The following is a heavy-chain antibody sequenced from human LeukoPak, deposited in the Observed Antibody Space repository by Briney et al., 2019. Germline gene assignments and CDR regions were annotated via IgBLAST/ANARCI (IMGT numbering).Heavy chain of an antibody. CDR2: ISAYNGDT. CDR1: GGTFSSYA. D-gene: IGHD3-9*01. CDR3: ARGSTYYDILTGYYLFDY. J-gene: IGHJ4*02. V-gene: IGHV1-18*01. Sequence: ASVKVSCKASGGTFSSYAISWVRQAPGQGLEWMGWISAYNGDTDYAQNLQGRVTMTTDTSTSTAYMELRSLRSDDTAVYYCARGSTYYDILTGYYLFDYWGQGTLVTVSS.